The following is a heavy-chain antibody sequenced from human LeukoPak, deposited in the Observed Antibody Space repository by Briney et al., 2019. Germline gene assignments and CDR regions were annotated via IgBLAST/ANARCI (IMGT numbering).Heavy chain of an antibody. V-gene: IGHV3-11*04. CDR3: ARDTLTIFGDDLRFDP. J-gene: IGHJ5*02. D-gene: IGHD3-3*01. Sequence: KPGGSLRLSCAASGFTFSDYYMSWIRQAPGKGLEWVSYISSSGSTIYYADSVKGRFTISRDNAKNSLYLQMNSLRAEDTAVYYCARDTLTIFGDDLRFDPWGQGTLVTVSS. CDR1: GFTFSDYY. CDR2: ISSSGSTI.